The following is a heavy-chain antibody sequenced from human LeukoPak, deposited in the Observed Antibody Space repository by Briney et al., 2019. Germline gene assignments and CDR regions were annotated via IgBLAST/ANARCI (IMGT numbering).Heavy chain of an antibody. CDR1: GFTFSSYA. J-gene: IGHJ3*02. Sequence: GGSLRLSCAASGFTFSSYAMHWVRQAPGKGLEWVAVISYDGSNKYYADSVKGRFTISRDNSKSTLFLQMSSLAAEDTAVYYCVGELLTAAGTIGAFDIWGRGTMVTVSS. D-gene: IGHD6-13*01. CDR2: ISYDGSNK. V-gene: IGHV3-30-3*01. CDR3: VGELLTAAGTIGAFDI.